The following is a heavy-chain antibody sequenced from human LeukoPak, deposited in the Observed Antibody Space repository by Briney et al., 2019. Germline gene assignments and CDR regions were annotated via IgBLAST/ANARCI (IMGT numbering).Heavy chain of an antibody. CDR3: AKAMSSAWNFDL. J-gene: IGHJ2*01. CDR1: GVSISTYS. V-gene: IGHV4-59*01. CDR2: ISYSGST. D-gene: IGHD3-10*01. Sequence: SETLSLTCTVSGVSISTYSWIWIRQPPGKGLECIGYISYSGSTNFNPSLQSRVTMSVATSKNQFSLKLNSVTAADTAVYYCAKAMSSAWNFDLWGRGTLVTVSS.